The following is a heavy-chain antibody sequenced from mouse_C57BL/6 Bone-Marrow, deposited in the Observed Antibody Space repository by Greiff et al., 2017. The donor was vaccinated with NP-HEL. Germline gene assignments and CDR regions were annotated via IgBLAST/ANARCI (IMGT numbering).Heavy chain of an antibody. CDR2: IYPGSGNT. CDR1: GYTFTDYY. D-gene: IGHD6-1*01. CDR3: ARGGSHIDY. Sequence: QVQLQQSGAELVRPGASVKLSCKASGYTFTDYYINWVKQRPGQGLEWIARIYPGSGNTYYNEKFKGKATLTAEKSSSTAYMQLSSLTSEDSAVYFCARGGSHIDYWGQGTTLTVSS. V-gene: IGHV1-76*01. J-gene: IGHJ2*01.